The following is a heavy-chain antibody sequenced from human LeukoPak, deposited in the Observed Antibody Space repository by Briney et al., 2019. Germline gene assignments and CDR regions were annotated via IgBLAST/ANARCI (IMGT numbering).Heavy chain of an antibody. D-gene: IGHD4-17*01. CDR2: IYSGGST. J-gene: IGHJ4*02. Sequence: GGSLRLSCAASGFTVSSNYMSWVRQAPGKGLEWVSVIYSGGSTYYADSVKGRFTISRDNSKNTLYLQMNSLRAEDTAVYYCARAYGDYDVDYWGQGTLVTVSS. CDR3: ARAYGDYDVDY. V-gene: IGHV3-66*01. CDR1: GFTVSSNY.